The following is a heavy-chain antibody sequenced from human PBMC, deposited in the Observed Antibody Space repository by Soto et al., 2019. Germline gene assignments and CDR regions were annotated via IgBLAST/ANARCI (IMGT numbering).Heavy chain of an antibody. D-gene: IGHD4-17*01. CDR1: GGSISGSY. V-gene: IGHV4-4*07. CDR3: ARLFTVTTDYYFGMDV. Sequence: VQLRESGPGLVKPSETLSLSCTVSGGSISGSYWSWVRQPAGKGLEWIGRIYSSGSSNYNPSLTSRITRSLDTSKNQFSLKLRTVTAADTAIYYCARLFTVTTDYYFGMDVWGQGTTVTVSS. J-gene: IGHJ6*02. CDR2: IYSSGSS.